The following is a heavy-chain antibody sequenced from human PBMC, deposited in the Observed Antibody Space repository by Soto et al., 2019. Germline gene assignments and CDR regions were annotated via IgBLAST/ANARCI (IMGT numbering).Heavy chain of an antibody. J-gene: IGHJ4*02. Sequence: AASVKVSCKASGYTFTSYGISWVRQAPGQGLEWMGWISAYNGNTNYSQKLQGRVTMTTDTSTSTAYMELRSLRSDDTAVYYCARDPTPGIAVAGPPHFDYWGQGTLVTVSS. V-gene: IGHV1-18*01. CDR2: ISAYNGNT. D-gene: IGHD6-19*01. CDR1: GYTFTSYG. CDR3: ARDPTPGIAVAGPPHFDY.